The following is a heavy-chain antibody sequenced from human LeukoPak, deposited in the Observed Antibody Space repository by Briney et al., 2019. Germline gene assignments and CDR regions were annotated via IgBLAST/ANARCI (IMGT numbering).Heavy chain of an antibody. V-gene: IGHV3-30*02. CDR3: AKVPSIAAAGEFGS. D-gene: IGHD6-13*01. Sequence: GGPLRLSCAASGFTFSSYGMHWVRQAPGKGLEWVAFIRYDGSGKYYGDSVKGRFTISRDISKNTLHLQMNSLRAEDTAVYYCAKVPSIAAAGEFGSWGQGTLVTVSS. J-gene: IGHJ4*02. CDR1: GFTFSSYG. CDR2: IRYDGSGK.